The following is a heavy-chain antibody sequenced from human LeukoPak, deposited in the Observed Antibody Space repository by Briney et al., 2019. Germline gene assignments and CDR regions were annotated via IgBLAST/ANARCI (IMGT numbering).Heavy chain of an antibody. Sequence: SETLSLTCTASGGSISSYYWSWIRQPPGKGLEWIGYIYYSGSTNYNPSLKSRVTISVDTSKNQFSLKLSSVTAADTAVYYCARLYYDFWSGLGTQYYFDYWGQGTLVTVSS. CDR3: ARLYYDFWSGLGTQYYFDY. CDR2: IYYSGST. V-gene: IGHV4-59*08. D-gene: IGHD3-3*01. J-gene: IGHJ4*02. CDR1: GGSISSYY.